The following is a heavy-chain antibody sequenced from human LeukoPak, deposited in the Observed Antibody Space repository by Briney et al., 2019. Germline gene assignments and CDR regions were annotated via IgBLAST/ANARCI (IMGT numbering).Heavy chain of an antibody. CDR1: GFTFSSYA. CDR3: AKLAAKYYYDSSGYYPDY. V-gene: IGHV3-23*01. Sequence: PGGSLRLSCAASGFTFSSYAMSWVRQAPGKGLEWVSAISGSGGSTYYADSVKGRFTISRDNSKNTLYLQMNSLRAEDTAVYYCAKLAAKYYYDSSGYYPDYWGQGTLVTVSS. CDR2: ISGSGGST. J-gene: IGHJ4*02. D-gene: IGHD3-22*01.